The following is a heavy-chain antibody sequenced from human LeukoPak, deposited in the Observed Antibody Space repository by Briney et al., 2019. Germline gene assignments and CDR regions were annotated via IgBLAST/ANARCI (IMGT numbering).Heavy chain of an antibody. CDR3: ARGEVDSNVDY. Sequence: GGSLRLSCAASGFIFSDYWMNWVRKAPGKGLEWVANIEQDGSEEYYVDSVKGRFTISRDNAKNSLYLQMNSLRAEDTAVYYCARGEVDSNVDYWGQGTLVTVSS. CDR1: GFIFSDYW. V-gene: IGHV3-7*05. CDR2: IEQDGSEE. J-gene: IGHJ4*02. D-gene: IGHD4-11*01.